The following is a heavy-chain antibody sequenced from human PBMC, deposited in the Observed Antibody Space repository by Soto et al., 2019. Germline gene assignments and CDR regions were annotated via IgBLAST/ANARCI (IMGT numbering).Heavy chain of an antibody. J-gene: IGHJ4*02. CDR1: GRTFSSYI. CDR2: ISCSGRTV. D-gene: IGHD2-15*01. Sequence: GGSLRLSWAASGRTFSSYITSWVRQAQGKGLEWVSYISCSGRTVYYADSVKGRFTISRDNAKNSLYLQMNSLRAEDTAVYYCTSRSCSGDSCYPRAFDYWGQGTLVTVSS. V-gene: IGHV3-48*01. CDR3: TSRSCSGDSCYPRAFDY.